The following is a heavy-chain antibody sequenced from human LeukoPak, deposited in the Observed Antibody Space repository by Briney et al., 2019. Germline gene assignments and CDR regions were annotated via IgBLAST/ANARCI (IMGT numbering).Heavy chain of an antibody. J-gene: IGHJ5*02. Sequence: GGSLRLSCAASGFTFSSYSMNWVRQAPGKGLEWVSSISSSSSYIYYADSVKGRFTISRGNAKNSLYLQMNSLRAEDTAVYYCAREGDVIAAAVWFDPWGQGTLVTVSS. CDR3: AREGDVIAAAVWFDP. CDR1: GFTFSSYS. V-gene: IGHV3-21*01. D-gene: IGHD6-13*01. CDR2: ISSSSSYI.